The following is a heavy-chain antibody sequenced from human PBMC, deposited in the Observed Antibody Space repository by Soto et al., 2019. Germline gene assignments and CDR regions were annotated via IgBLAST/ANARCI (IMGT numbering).Heavy chain of an antibody. CDR1: GYRFLGLW. CDR3: ARRYCSGGSCQDWFDP. CDR2: IYPDDSDT. Sequence: SQRVCSRGSGYRFLGLWGGWVRQMTGRGLEWMGIIYPDDSDTRYSPSFQGQVTISADKSISTAYLQWSSLKASDTALYYCARRYCSGGSCQDWFDPCAERTLVTVSS. J-gene: IGHJ5*02. V-gene: IGHV5-51*01. D-gene: IGHD2-15*01.